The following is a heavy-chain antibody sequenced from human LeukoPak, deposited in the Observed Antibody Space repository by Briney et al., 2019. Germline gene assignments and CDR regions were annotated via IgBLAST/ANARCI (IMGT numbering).Heavy chain of an antibody. Sequence: PSETLSLTCTVSGGSISSSSYYWGWIRQPPGKGLEWIGSIYYSGSTYYNPSLKSRVTISVDTSKNQFSLKLSSVTAADTAVYYCARDWELWYFDYWGQGTLVTVSS. V-gene: IGHV4-39*07. CDR3: ARDWELWYFDY. D-gene: IGHD1-26*01. J-gene: IGHJ4*02. CDR2: IYYSGST. CDR1: GGSISSSSYY.